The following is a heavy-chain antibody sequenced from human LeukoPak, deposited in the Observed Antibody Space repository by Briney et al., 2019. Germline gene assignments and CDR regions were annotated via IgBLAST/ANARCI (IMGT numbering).Heavy chain of an antibody. CDR3: ARGPGSSGWSEFDY. CDR1: GDSISTYY. CDR2: VYYSGST. J-gene: IGHJ4*02. D-gene: IGHD6-19*01. V-gene: IGHV4-59*01. Sequence: SETLSLTCNVSGDSISTYYRSWIRQPPGKGLEWIAYVYYSGSTNYNPSLKSRVTISVDTSKNQFSLKLTSVTAADTAIYYCARGPGSSGWSEFDYWGQGTQVTVSS.